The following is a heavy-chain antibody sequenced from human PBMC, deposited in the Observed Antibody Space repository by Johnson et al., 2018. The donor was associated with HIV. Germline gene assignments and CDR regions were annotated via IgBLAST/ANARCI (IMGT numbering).Heavy chain of an antibody. Sequence: VQPVESGGGVVRPGGSLRLSCAASGFTFDDYGMSWVRQAPGKGLEWVSGISWNGGSTGYADSMKGRFTIFSDNSENTRFLQMNRLRAEDTAVYYCAKDRTNWGYDAFDIWGQGTMVTVSS. CDR1: GFTFDDYG. CDR3: AKDRTNWGYDAFDI. V-gene: IGHV3-20*04. J-gene: IGHJ3*02. D-gene: IGHD3-16*01. CDR2: ISWNGGST.